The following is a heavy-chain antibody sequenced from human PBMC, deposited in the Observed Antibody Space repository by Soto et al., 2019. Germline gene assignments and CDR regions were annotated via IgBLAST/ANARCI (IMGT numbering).Heavy chain of an antibody. V-gene: IGHV1-18*01. Sequence: QVQVVQSGAEVKKPGASVKVSCKASGYTFTSYGISWVRQAPGQGLEWMGWINAYNGNTKYAQKRQGRVTMTTDTATSTAYMELRSLRCDDTAVYYCARDLGGGISAPWGQGTLVTVSS. CDR3: ARDLGGGISAP. CDR2: INAYNGNT. D-gene: IGHD6-13*01. CDR1: GYTFTSYG. J-gene: IGHJ5*02.